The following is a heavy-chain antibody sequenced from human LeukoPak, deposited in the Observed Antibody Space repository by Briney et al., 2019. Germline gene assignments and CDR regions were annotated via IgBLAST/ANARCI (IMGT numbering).Heavy chain of an antibody. CDR2: IYASGST. Sequence: SQTLSLTCTVSGGSISSGDYSWSWMRQPPRKDLEWIGYIYASGSTYYNPSLRSRVTISVDTSKNQFSLKLSSVTAADTAVYYCARGGAGGSDYWGQGTLVTVSS. CDR1: GGSISSGDYS. J-gene: IGHJ4*02. CDR3: ARGGAGGSDY. V-gene: IGHV4-30-4*01. D-gene: IGHD3-10*01.